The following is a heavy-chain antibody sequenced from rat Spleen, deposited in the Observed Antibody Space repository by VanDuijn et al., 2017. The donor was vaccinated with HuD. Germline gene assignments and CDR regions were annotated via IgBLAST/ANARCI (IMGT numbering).Heavy chain of an antibody. CDR1: GFSLTSDG. Sequence: QVQLKESGPGLVQPSQTLSLTCPVSGFSLTSDGVSWVRPPPGKGLEWISAVSSGGNTYYDSTLKSRLSISRDTSKSQVFLKIYSLQTEDTAIYFCTREGHTMDRATYWFAYWGQGTLVTVSS. V-gene: IGHV2S12*01. CDR2: VSSGGNT. CDR3: TREGHTMDRATYWFAY. D-gene: IGHD1-9*01. J-gene: IGHJ3*01.